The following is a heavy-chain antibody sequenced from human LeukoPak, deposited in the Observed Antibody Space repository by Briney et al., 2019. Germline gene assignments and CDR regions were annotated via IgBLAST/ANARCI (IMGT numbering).Heavy chain of an antibody. CDR2: TRNKANSYTT. J-gene: IGHJ2*01. CDR3: ARANYFDASGSRHWSFDL. V-gene: IGHV3-72*01. Sequence: PGGSLRLSCAASGFTFSDHYMDWVRQAPGKGLEWVGRTRNKANSYTTEFAASVKGRFTISRDESSNSLYLQMNSLKTEDTAVYYCARANYFDASGSRHWSFDLWGRGTLVTVSS. D-gene: IGHD3-22*01. CDR1: GFTFSDHY.